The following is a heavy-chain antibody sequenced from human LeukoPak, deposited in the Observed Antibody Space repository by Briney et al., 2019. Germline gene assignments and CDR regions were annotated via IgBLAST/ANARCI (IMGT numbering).Heavy chain of an antibody. Sequence: SETLSLTCAVYGGSFSGYYWSWIRQPPGKGLEWIGEINHSGSTYYNPSLKSRVTISVDTSKNQFSLKLSSVTAADTAVYYCARGGRITMVRGVIGALYFNYWGQGTLVTVSS. CDR2: INHSGST. J-gene: IGHJ4*02. CDR1: GGSFSGYY. V-gene: IGHV4-34*01. D-gene: IGHD3-10*01. CDR3: ARGGRITMVRGVIGALYFNY.